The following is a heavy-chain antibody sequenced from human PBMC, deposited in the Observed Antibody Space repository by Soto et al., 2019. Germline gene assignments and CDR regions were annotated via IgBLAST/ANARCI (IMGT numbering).Heavy chain of an antibody. CDR2: IIPIFGTA. D-gene: IGHD1-26*01. Sequence: QVQLVQSGAEVKKPGSSVKVSCKASGGTFSSYAISWVRQAPGQGLEWMGGIIPIFGTANYAQQFQGRVTITADKSTSTAYMELSSLRSEDTAVYYCASPPSEIYSGSYSHFDYWGQGTLVTVSS. CDR3: ASPPSEIYSGSYSHFDY. J-gene: IGHJ4*02. V-gene: IGHV1-69*06. CDR1: GGTFSSYA.